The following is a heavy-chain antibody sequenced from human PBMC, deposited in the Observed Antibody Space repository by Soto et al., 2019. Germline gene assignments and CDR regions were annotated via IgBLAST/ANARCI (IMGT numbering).Heavy chain of an antibody. CDR1: GGSVSSGSYY. Sequence: SETLSLTCTVSGGSVSSGSYYWSWIRQPPGKGLEWIGYIYYSGSTYYNPSLKSRVTISVDTSKNQFSLKLSSVTAADTAVYYCARIPVKRNDYGGYFDYWGQGTLVTVSS. CDR3: ARIPVKRNDYGGYFDY. J-gene: IGHJ4*02. D-gene: IGHD4-17*01. CDR2: IYYSGST. V-gene: IGHV4-39*01.